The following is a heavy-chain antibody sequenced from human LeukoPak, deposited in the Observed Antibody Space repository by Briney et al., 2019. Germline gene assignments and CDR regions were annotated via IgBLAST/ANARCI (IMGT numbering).Heavy chain of an antibody. CDR2: IY. V-gene: IGHV5-51*01. D-gene: IGHD1/OR15-1a*01. Sequence: GESLKISCMGSGYSFSNYWIGWVRQMPGKGLEWMGIIYSPSFQGQVTISVDKSISTAYLQWSSLKASDTAIYYCARHEGGGWNIDSCVQGTLVTASS. CDR3: ARHEGGGWNIDS. J-gene: IGHJ4*02. CDR1: GYSFSNYW.